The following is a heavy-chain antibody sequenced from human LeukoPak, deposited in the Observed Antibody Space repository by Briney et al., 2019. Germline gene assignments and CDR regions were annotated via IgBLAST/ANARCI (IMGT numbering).Heavy chain of an antibody. J-gene: IGHJ3*02. CDR3: AREYYDFWSGKVGDAFDI. CDR2: ISYDGSKT. Sequence: GGSLRLSCVGSGFSFSYYDMHWVRQAPGKGLEWVALISYDGSKTYYADSVKGRFTISRDNSKNTLNLQMNSLRAEDTAVYYCAREYYDFWSGKVGDAFDIWGQGTMVTVSS. V-gene: IGHV3-30*03. CDR1: GFSFSYYD. D-gene: IGHD3-3*01.